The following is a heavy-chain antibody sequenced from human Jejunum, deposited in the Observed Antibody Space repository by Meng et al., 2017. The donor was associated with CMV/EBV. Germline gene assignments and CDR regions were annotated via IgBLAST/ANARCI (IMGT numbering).Heavy chain of an antibody. Sequence: CAAPRFTFRNYAMGWVRQTPGKGLEWVSGIGASGGSTYYADSVKGRFTISRDNINNILYLQMHSLRADDTAVYYCARGAPWTDYDYWGQGTLVTVSS. D-gene: IGHD3/OR15-3a*01. V-gene: IGHV3-23*01. CDR2: IGASGGST. CDR1: RFTFRNYA. CDR3: ARGAPWTDYDY. J-gene: IGHJ4*02.